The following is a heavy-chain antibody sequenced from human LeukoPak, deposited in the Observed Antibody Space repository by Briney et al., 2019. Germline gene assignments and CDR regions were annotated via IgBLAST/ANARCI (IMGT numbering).Heavy chain of an antibody. Sequence: GGSLRLSCAASGFTFSSYWMSWVRQAPGKGLEWVANVKQDGSEKYYVDSVKGRFTISRDNAKNSLYLQMNSLRAEDTAVYYCARKNWNYIGDAFDIWGQGTMVTVSS. CDR2: VKQDGSEK. D-gene: IGHD1-7*01. J-gene: IGHJ3*02. CDR1: GFTFSSYW. CDR3: ARKNWNYIGDAFDI. V-gene: IGHV3-7*01.